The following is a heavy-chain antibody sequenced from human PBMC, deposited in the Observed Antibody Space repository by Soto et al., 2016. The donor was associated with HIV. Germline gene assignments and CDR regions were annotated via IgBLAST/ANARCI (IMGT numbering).Heavy chain of an antibody. Sequence: VQLVESGGGVVQPGRSLRLSCAASGFTFSSYGMHWVRQAPGKGLEWVAVIWYDGSNKYYADSVKGRFTISRDNSKNTLYLQMNSLRAEDTAVYYCARDTRFGSVVRGVIIGSLGYWGQGTLVTVSS. CDR2: IWYDGSNK. CDR3: ARDTRFGSVVRGVIIGSLGY. J-gene: IGHJ4*02. D-gene: IGHD3-10*01. V-gene: IGHV3-33*01. CDR1: GFTFSSYG.